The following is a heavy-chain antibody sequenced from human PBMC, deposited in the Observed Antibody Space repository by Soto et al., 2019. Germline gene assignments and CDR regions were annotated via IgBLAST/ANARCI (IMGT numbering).Heavy chain of an antibody. CDR1: GYTFTSYA. J-gene: IGHJ5*02. V-gene: IGHV1-3*01. CDR2: INAGNGNT. CDR3: ARATIAAAGTLWFDP. D-gene: IGHD6-13*01. Sequence: QVQLVQSGAEVKKPGASVKVSCKASGYTFTSYAMHWVRQAPGQRLEWMGWINAGNGNTKYSQKFQGRVTITRDTSASTAYMELSSLRSEDTAVYYCARATIAAAGTLWFDPWGQGTLVTVSS.